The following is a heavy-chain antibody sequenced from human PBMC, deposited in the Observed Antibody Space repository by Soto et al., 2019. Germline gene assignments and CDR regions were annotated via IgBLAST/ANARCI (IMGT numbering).Heavy chain of an antibody. Sequence: QVQLVESGAGVVQPGRSLSLSCAASGFTFSSYGMHWVRQAPGKGLEWVAVISYDGSNKYYADSVKGRFTISRDNSKNTRYLQMNSLRAEDTAVYYCAKDTRPVAGDFDYWGQGTLVTVSS. CDR1: GFTFSSYG. CDR2: ISYDGSNK. D-gene: IGHD6-19*01. J-gene: IGHJ4*02. CDR3: AKDTRPVAGDFDY. V-gene: IGHV3-30*18.